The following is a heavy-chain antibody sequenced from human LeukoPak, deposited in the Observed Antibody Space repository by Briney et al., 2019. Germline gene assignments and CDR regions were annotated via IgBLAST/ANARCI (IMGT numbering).Heavy chain of an antibody. CDR2: IRSKANSYAT. J-gene: IGHJ4*02. CDR1: GFTFSGSA. D-gene: IGHD4-17*01. CDR3: TRRADYGDTTFDY. V-gene: IGHV3-73*01. Sequence: GSLRLSCAASGFTFSGSALHWVRQASGKGPEWVGRIRSKANSYATGYAASVKGRFTISRDDSKNTAYLQMNSLKTEDTAVYYCTRRADYGDTTFDYWGQGTLVTVSS.